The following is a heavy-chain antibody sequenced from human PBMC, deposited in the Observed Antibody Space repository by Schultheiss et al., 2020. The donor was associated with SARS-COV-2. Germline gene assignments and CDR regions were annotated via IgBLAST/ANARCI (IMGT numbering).Heavy chain of an antibody. D-gene: IGHD6-13*01. Sequence: SVKVSCKASGGTFSSYAISWVRQAPGQGLEWMGRIIPILGIANYAQKFQGRVTMTRDTSISTAYMELSRLRSDDTAVYYCARDFGIAAAGTDYYYGMDVWGQGTTVTVSS. CDR3: ARDFGIAAAGTDYYYGMDV. J-gene: IGHJ6*02. CDR2: IIPILGIA. V-gene: IGHV1-69*04. CDR1: GGTFSSYA.